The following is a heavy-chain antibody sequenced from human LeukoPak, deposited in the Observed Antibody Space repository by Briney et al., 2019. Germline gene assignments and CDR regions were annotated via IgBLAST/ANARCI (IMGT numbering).Heavy chain of an antibody. J-gene: IGHJ4*02. V-gene: IGHV3-21*01. D-gene: IGHD4/OR15-4a*01. CDR1: GFSFSSHS. Sequence: GGCLRLSCAASGFSFSSHSMHWVRQAPGKGLELVSSISSSGSYKYYADSLKGRSTISRDNADNSVFLQLNSLTVEDTAVYYCARGMIRGALWCVDFWGRGSLVTVSS. CDR2: ISSSGSYK. CDR3: ARGMIRGALWCVDF.